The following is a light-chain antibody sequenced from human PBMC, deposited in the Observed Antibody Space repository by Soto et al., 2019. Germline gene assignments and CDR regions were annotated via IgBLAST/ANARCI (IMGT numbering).Light chain of an antibody. V-gene: IGKV3-11*01. CDR3: QQRSNWPPGVT. CDR1: QSVSSY. Sequence: EIVLTQSPATLSLSPGERATLSCRASQSVSSYLAWYQQKPGQAPRLLIYDASNRATGIPARFSGSGSGTDFTHTISSLEPEDFAVYYCQQRSNWPPGVTFGQGKRLEIK. CDR2: DAS. J-gene: IGKJ5*01.